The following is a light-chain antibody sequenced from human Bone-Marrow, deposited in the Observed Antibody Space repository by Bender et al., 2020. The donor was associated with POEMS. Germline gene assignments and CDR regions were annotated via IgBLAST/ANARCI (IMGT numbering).Light chain of an antibody. J-gene: IGLJ3*02. CDR3: QSYDNSLGGWV. Sequence: QSALTQPASVSGSPGQSITISCTGTSSDIGAYKYVSWYQQHPGKAPKLLIYGYNNRPSGVPDRFSGSKSGTSASLAITGLQAEDEGDYYCQSYDNSLGGWVFGGGTKLTVL. V-gene: IGLV2-14*03. CDR2: GYN. CDR1: SSDIGAYKY.